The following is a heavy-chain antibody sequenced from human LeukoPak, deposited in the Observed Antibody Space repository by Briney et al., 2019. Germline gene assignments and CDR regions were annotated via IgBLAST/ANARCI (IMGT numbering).Heavy chain of an antibody. Sequence: SETLSLTCAVYGGSFSGYYWSWIRQPPGKGLEWIGAINHSGTTNYNPSLKSRVTISVDTSKNQLSLKLSSVTAADTAVYYCASPGAYCGGDCRFHFDYWGQGTLVTVSS. CDR3: ASPGAYCGGDCRFHFDY. V-gene: IGHV4-34*01. D-gene: IGHD2-21*02. J-gene: IGHJ4*02. CDR2: INHSGTT. CDR1: GGSFSGYY.